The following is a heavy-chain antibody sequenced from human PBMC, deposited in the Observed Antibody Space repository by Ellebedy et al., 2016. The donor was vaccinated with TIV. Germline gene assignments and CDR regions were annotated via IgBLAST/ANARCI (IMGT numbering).Heavy chain of an antibody. CDR1: SGSVTGFTGYH. D-gene: IGHD5-12*01. J-gene: IGHJ3*01. CDR2: ISHSEGT. Sequence: MPSETLSLTCAVYSGSVTGFTGYHWNWIRQPPGKGLEWIGEISHSEGTNYNPSLKSRVTISTDMSKNQFSLKLTSVTAADTAVYYCARGPLVATRLRDAFDFWGRGTLVTVSS. CDR3: ARGPLVATRLRDAFDF. V-gene: IGHV4-34*01.